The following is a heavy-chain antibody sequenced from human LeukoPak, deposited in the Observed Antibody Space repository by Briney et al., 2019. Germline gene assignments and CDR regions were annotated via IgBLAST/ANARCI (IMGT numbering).Heavy chain of an antibody. CDR1: GGSISSGGYY. V-gene: IGHV4-31*03. D-gene: IGHD2-15*01. CDR2: IYYSGST. J-gene: IGHJ4*02. CDR3: ARASRYCSGGSDCPFDY. Sequence: SQTLSLTCTVSGGSISSGGYYWSWIRQHPGTGLERIGYIYYSGSTYYNPSLKSRVTISVDTSKNQFSLKLSSVTAADTAVYYCARASRYCSGGSDCPFDYWGQGTLVTVSS.